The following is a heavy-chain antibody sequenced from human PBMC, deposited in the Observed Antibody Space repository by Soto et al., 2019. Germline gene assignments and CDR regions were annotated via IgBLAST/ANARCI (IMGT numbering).Heavy chain of an antibody. Sequence: EMQLVESGGALVKPGGSLRLSCAASGFGFSYAWMNWVRQAPGKGLEWVGRIKSKTDGETTNYAAAVKGRFTISRDDSKDTLYLQMNSLRTEDTAVYHCLTLGDGYWGQGTVVTVSS. D-gene: IGHD3-10*01. V-gene: IGHV3-15*07. CDR2: IKSKTDGETT. J-gene: IGHJ4*02. CDR3: LTLGDGY. CDR1: GFGFSYAW.